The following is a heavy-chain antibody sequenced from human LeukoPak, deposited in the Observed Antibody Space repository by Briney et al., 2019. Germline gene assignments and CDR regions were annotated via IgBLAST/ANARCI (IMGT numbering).Heavy chain of an antibody. J-gene: IGHJ4*02. V-gene: IGHV3-30*04. CDR3: AKDRLLNCRGDCYIFDY. CDR2: ISYDGSNK. CDR1: GFTFSSYA. Sequence: PWRSLRPSCAASGFTFSSYAMHWVRQAPGKGLEWVAVISYDGSNKYYADSVKGRFTISRDNSKNTLYLQMNSLRAEDTAVYYCAKDRLLNCRGDCYIFDYWGQGTVVTVSS. D-gene: IGHD2-21*02.